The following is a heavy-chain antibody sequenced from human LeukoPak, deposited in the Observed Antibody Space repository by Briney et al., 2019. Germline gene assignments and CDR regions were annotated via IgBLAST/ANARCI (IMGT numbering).Heavy chain of an antibody. CDR1: GFTFNGSA. J-gene: IGHJ6*03. D-gene: IGHD6-6*01. CDR3: TTDSGDSSSPMAYYYYMDV. V-gene: IGHV3-30*04. Sequence: GRSLRLSCAASGFTFNGSAMHWVRQAPGKGLEWVALISYDGKNKYYVDSVKGRLTISRDNSKNTVFLEMNSLRVEDTAVYYCTTDSGDSSSPMAYYYYMDVWGKGTTVTVSS. CDR2: ISYDGKNK.